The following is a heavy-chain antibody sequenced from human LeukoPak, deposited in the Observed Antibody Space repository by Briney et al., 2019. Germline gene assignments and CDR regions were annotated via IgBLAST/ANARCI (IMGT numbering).Heavy chain of an antibody. CDR2: ISSSSSTI. V-gene: IGHV3-48*01. J-gene: IGHJ4*02. CDR3: ARQSRPGYFDY. CDR1: GFIFSTYS. Sequence: GGSLRLSCEASGFIFSTYSMNWARQAPGKGLEWVSYISSSSSTIYYADSVKGRFTISRDNAKNSLSLQMNSLRAEDTAVFYCARQSRPGYFDYWGQGTLVTVSS.